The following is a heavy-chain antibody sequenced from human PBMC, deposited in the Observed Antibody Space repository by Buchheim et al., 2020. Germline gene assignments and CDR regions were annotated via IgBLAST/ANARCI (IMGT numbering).Heavy chain of an antibody. CDR2: IKQDGSEK. CDR1: GFTFSSYW. J-gene: IGHJ6*02. Sequence: EVQLVESGGGLVQPGGSLRLSCAASGFTFSSYWISWVRQAPGKGLEWVANIKQDGSEKYYVDSVKGRFTISRDNAKNSLYLQMNSLRAEDTAVYYCARVIAAAGYYYYGMDVRGQGTT. CDR3: ARVIAAAGYYYYGMDV. V-gene: IGHV3-7*01. D-gene: IGHD6-13*01.